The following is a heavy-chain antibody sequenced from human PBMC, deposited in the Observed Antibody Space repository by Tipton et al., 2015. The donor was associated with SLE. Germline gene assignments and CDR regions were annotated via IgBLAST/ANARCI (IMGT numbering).Heavy chain of an antibody. V-gene: IGHV4-39*07. D-gene: IGHD2-15*01. CDR1: GGSISSSSYY. CDR3: ARLGVVVVAAIAFDI. Sequence: TLSLTCTVSGGSISSSSYYWGWIRQPPGKGLEWIGSIYYSGSTYYNPSLKSRVTISVDTSKNQFSLKLSSVTAADTAVYYWARLGVVVVAAIAFDIWGQGTMVTVSS. CDR2: IYYSGST. J-gene: IGHJ3*02.